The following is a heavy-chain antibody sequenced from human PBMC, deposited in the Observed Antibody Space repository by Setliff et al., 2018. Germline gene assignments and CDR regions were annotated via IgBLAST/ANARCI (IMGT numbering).Heavy chain of an antibody. J-gene: IGHJ4*02. CDR3: ARLRGAFDY. Sequence: SETLSLTCAVYGGSFSGYYWSWIRQPPGKGLEWIGSIYHSGSTYYNPSLKSRVTISVDTSKNQFSLRLNSATAADTAVYYCARLRGAFDYWGQGTLVTVSS. CDR1: GGSFSGYY. CDR2: IYHSGST. V-gene: IGHV4-34*01. D-gene: IGHD3-16*01.